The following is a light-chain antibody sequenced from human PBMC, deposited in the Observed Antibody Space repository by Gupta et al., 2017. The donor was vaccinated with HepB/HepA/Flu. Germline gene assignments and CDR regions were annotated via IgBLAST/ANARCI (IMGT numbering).Light chain of an antibody. CDR3: QQRGSWPLT. Sequence: IVLTPSPVNLSLSPGERATPSCRGSQSVSRYLAWYQQKPGQPPSLLVFGASSRATGVPARFSGSGSGTDFTLTISSLEPEDFAVYYCQQRGSWPLTFGGGTRVEIK. CDR2: GAS. CDR1: QSVSRY. V-gene: IGKV3-11*01. J-gene: IGKJ4*01.